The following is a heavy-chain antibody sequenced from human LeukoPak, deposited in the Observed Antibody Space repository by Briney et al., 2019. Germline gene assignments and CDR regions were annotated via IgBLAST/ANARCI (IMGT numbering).Heavy chain of an antibody. V-gene: IGHV3-21*06. CDR3: ARDSTYYYASGSSGPHYFDY. D-gene: IGHD3-10*01. CDR1: GFTFKNYR. J-gene: IGHJ4*02. CDR2: ISSSGSDT. Sequence: GGSLRLSCAASGFTFKNYRMNWVRQAPGKGLEWVSSISSSGSDTFYADSVEGRFTISRDNASNSLFLQMNSLRAEDTAIYYCARDSTYYYASGSSGPHYFDYWGQGTLVTVSS.